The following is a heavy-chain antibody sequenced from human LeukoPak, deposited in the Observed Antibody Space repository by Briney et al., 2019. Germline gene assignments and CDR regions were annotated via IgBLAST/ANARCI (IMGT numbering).Heavy chain of an antibody. D-gene: IGHD3-10*01. Sequence: ASVKVSCKASGYTFAGYYMHWVRQAPGQGLEWMGWINPNGGGTNYAQKFQGRVTMTRDTSISTAYMELSRLRSDDTAVYYCARAMVRGVIIFDYWGQGTLVTVSS. V-gene: IGHV1-2*02. CDR3: ARAMVRGVIIFDY. CDR1: GYTFAGYY. CDR2: INPNGGGT. J-gene: IGHJ4*02.